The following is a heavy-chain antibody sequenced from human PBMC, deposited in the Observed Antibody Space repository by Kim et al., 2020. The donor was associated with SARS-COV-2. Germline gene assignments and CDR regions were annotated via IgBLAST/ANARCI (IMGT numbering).Heavy chain of an antibody. J-gene: IGHJ4*02. CDR1: GFTFSSYA. CDR2: ISYDGSNK. CDR3: ASPTLYSSSPRGPEVQDY. D-gene: IGHD6-13*01. V-gene: IGHV3-30*04. Sequence: GGSLRLTCAASGFTFSSYAMHWVRQAPGKGLEWVAVISYDGSNKYYADSVKGRFTISRDNSKNTLYLQMNSLRAEDTAVYYCASPTLYSSSPRGPEVQDYWGQGTLVTVSS.